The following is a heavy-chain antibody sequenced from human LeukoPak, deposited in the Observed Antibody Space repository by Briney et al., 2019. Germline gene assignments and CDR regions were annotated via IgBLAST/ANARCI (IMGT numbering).Heavy chain of an antibody. CDR1: GGCFSGYY. J-gene: IGHJ4*02. D-gene: IGHD2-21*02. CDR3: ARGHIVVVTAKYYFDY. Sequence: SETLSLTCAVYGGCFSGYYWSWIRQPPGKGLEWIVEINHSGSTNYNPSLKSRVTISVDTSKNQFSLKLSSVTAADTAVYYCARGHIVVVTAKYYFDYWGQGTLVTVSS. CDR2: INHSGST. V-gene: IGHV4-34*01.